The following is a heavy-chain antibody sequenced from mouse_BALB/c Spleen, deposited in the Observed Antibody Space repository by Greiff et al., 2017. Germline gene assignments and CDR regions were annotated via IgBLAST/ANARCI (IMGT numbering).Heavy chain of an antibody. Sequence: VQLQQSGPELVKPGASVKISCKASGYTFTSYDITWVKQRPGQGPEWIGWIYPGDGSTKYNEKFKGKATLTADKSSSTAYMQLSSLTSENSAVYSCASRGYRSYYGYDFAYWGQVTLVTVSA. V-gene: IGHV1S56*01. J-gene: IGHJ3*01. CDR2: IYPGDGST. CDR1: GYTFTSYD. D-gene: IGHD2-2*01. CDR3: ASRGYRSYYGYDFAY.